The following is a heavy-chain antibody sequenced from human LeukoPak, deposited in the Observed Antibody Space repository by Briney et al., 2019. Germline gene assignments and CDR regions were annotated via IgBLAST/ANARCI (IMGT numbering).Heavy chain of an antibody. D-gene: IGHD3/OR15-3a*01. CDR2: IHHRGST. Sequence: SETLSHTCGVSDAALRGYQWSWIRQSPGKGLEWIGEIHHRGSTTYNPSLKSRVTISVDTPKNQFSLKMTSVTATDTAIHYRARGENYDYWNRFGGRHNWFDAWGQGTLVTVFS. CDR3: ARGENYDYWNRFGGRHNWFDA. CDR1: DAALRGYQ. J-gene: IGHJ5*02. V-gene: IGHV4-34*01.